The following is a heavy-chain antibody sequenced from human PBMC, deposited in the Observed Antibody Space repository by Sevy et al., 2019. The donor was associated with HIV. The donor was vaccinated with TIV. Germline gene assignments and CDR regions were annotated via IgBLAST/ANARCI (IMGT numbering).Heavy chain of an antibody. CDR3: ARLEYYYDSSGYHTGAFDI. CDR1: GYSFTSYW. J-gene: IGHJ3*02. CDR2: IYPGDSDT. V-gene: IGHV5-51*01. D-gene: IGHD3-22*01. Sequence: GESLKISCKGSGYSFTSYWIGWVRQMPGKGLEWMGIIYPGDSDTRYSPSFQGQVTISADESISTAYLQWSSLKASDTAMYYCARLEYYYDSSGYHTGAFDIWGQGTMVTVS.